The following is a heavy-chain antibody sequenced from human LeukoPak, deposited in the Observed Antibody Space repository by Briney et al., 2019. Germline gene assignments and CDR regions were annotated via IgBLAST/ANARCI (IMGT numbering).Heavy chain of an antibody. Sequence: GGSLRLFCAASGFIYSHYGMHWVRQPPRKGLEWVAVIWSDGSNRFYAGSVKGRFTISRDNSQNTLFLQMNSLRAEDTAMYYCARDAQRGFDYSNSLEYWGHGTLVTVSS. CDR3: ARDAQRGFDYSNSLEY. CDR2: IWSDGSNR. D-gene: IGHD4-11*01. J-gene: IGHJ4*01. V-gene: IGHV3-33*01. CDR1: GFIYSHYG.